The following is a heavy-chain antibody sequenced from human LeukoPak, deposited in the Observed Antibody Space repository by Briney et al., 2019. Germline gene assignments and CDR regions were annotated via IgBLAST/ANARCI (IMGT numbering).Heavy chain of an antibody. D-gene: IGHD3-22*01. J-gene: IGHJ3*02. V-gene: IGHV4-59*01. CDR1: GGSFSGYY. CDR3: ARGAYYYDSSGFAFDI. CDR2: IYYSGST. Sequence: SETLSLTCAVYGGSFSGYYWSWIRQPPGKGLEWIGYIYYSGSTNYNPSLKSRVTISVDTSKNQFSLKLSSVTAADTAVYYCARGAYYYDSSGFAFDIWGQGTMVTVSS.